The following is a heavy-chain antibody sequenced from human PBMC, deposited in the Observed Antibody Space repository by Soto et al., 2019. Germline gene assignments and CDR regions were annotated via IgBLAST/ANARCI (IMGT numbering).Heavy chain of an antibody. CDR2: IWYDGSNK. CDR1: GFTSSSYG. J-gene: IGHJ4*02. Sequence: GGSLRLSCAASGFTSSSYGMHWVRQAPGKGLEWVAVIWYDGSNKYYADSVKGRFTISRDNSKNTLYLQMNSLRAEDTAVYYCARDLKRGGLIAAAVPGYWGQGTLVTVSS. D-gene: IGHD6-13*01. CDR3: ARDLKRGGLIAAAVPGY. V-gene: IGHV3-33*01.